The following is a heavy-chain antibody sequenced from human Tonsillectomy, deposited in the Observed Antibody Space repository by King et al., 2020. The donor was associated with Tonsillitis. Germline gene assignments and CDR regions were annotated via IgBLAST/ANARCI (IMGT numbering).Heavy chain of an antibody. CDR1: GFTFSSYS. CDR3: AREEMDVWVIYRTLDY. J-gene: IGHJ4*02. CDR2: ISSSSSYI. D-gene: IGHD3-16*02. V-gene: IGHV3-21*01. Sequence: VQLVESGGGLVKPGGSLRLSCAASGFTFSSYSMNWVRPAPGKGLEWVSSISSSSSYIYYADSVKGRFTISRDNAKNSLYLQMNSLRAEDTAVYYCAREEMDVWVIYRTLDYWGQGTLVTVSS.